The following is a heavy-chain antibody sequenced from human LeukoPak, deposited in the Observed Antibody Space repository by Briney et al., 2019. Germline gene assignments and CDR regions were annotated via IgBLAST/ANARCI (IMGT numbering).Heavy chain of an antibody. CDR1: GYTFTSYG. J-gene: IGHJ3*02. V-gene: IGHV1-18*01. Sequence: ASVKVSCKASGYTFTSYGFSWVRQAPGQGLEWLGWISAYNGHSDYAQRFQGRVTMATDTSTSTAYMELSSLRSEDTAVYYCARDLRVWEPNTFDIWGQGTMVTVSS. CDR3: ARDLRVWEPNTFDI. CDR2: ISAYNGHS. D-gene: IGHD1-26*01.